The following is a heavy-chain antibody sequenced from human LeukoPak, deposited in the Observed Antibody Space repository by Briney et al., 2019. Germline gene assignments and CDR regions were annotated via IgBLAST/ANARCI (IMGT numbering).Heavy chain of an antibody. CDR3: TRVGYIDEGIDY. CDR2: VSGTGGRT. CDR1: GFTFSTYA. D-gene: IGHD5-24*01. Sequence: GGSLGLSCAASGFTFSTYAMSWVRQAPGKGLEWVSVVSGTGGRTYYADSVKGRFTISRDNAKNSLYLQMNSLRAEDTAIYYCTRVGYIDEGIDYWGQGTLVTVSS. J-gene: IGHJ4*02. V-gene: IGHV3-23*01.